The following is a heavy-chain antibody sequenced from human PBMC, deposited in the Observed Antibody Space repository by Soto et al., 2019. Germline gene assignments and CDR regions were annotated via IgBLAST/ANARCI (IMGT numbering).Heavy chain of an antibody. D-gene: IGHD6-13*01. Sequence: ASVKVSCKASGGTFSSYTISWVRQAPGQGLEWMGRIIPILGIANYAQKFQGRVTITADKSTSTAYMELSSLRSEDTAVYYCASPTTYSSSWQEYFQHWGQGTLVTVSS. J-gene: IGHJ1*01. CDR3: ASPTTYSSSWQEYFQH. CDR2: IIPILGIA. CDR1: GGTFSSYT. V-gene: IGHV1-69*02.